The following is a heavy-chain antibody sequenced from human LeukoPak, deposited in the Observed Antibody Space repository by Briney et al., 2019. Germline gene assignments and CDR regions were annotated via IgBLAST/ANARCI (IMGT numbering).Heavy chain of an antibody. CDR3: ARVIPMDYYDSSGYGFDY. D-gene: IGHD3-22*01. CDR1: GYTLTSYG. V-gene: IGHV1-18*01. Sequence: GASVSVSPTASGYTLTSYGISGVPQAPGEGLEWMGWISAYNGNRNYEQRVQGRVNMTTDTSTSTAYMELRSLRSDDTAVYYCARVIPMDYYDSSGYGFDYWGQGTLVTVSS. J-gene: IGHJ4*02. CDR2: ISAYNGNR.